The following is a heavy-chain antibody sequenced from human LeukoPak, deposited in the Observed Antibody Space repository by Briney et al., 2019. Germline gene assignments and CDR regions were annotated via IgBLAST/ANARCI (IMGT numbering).Heavy chain of an antibody. D-gene: IGHD5-18*01. V-gene: IGHV3-30*02. CDR1: GFTFSSYV. CDR3: AKDPRAHTYGWSWRYFDY. Sequence: PGGSLRLSCAASGFTFSSYVMHWVRQAPGKGLEWVAFIRYDGSNKYYSDSVKGRFTTSRDNSKNTLYLQMNSLRPEDTAVYYCAKDPRAHTYGWSWRYFDYWGQGTLVTVSS. CDR2: IRYDGSNK. J-gene: IGHJ4*02.